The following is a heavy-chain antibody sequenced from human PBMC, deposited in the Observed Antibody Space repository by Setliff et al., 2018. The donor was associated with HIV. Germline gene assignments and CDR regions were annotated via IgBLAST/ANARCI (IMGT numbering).Heavy chain of an antibody. CDR1: GGSISNSSSY. D-gene: IGHD6-13*01. Sequence: SETLSLTCTVSGGSISNSSSYWGWIRQPPGKRLEWIGSIYYSGSTNYNPSLKSRVTISVDTSKNQFSLKLSSVTAADTAVYYCARFNVAAAATDYWGQGTLVTVSS. J-gene: IGHJ4*02. V-gene: IGHV4-39*07. CDR3: ARFNVAAAATDY. CDR2: IYYSGST.